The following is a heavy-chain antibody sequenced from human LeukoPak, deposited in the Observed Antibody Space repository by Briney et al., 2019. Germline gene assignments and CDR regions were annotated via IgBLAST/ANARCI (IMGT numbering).Heavy chain of an antibody. V-gene: IGHV4-30-4*08. CDR1: GGSISSGDYY. J-gene: IGHJ6*03. D-gene: IGHD6-13*01. Sequence: SETLSLTCTVSGGSISSGDYYWSWIRQPPGRGLEWIGYIYHSGSTYYNPSLKSRVTISVDTSKNQFSLKLSSVTAADTAVYYCARVHIAAAGTRDYYYYMDVWGKGTTVTVSS. CDR2: IYHSGST. CDR3: ARVHIAAAGTRDYYYYMDV.